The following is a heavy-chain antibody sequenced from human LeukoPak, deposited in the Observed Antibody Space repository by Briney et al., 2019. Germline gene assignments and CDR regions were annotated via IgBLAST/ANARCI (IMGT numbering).Heavy chain of an antibody. Sequence: SSETLSLTCTVSGGSISDYYWSWIRQPPGKGLEWIGYSHNSGSTNYNPSLRSRVTMSVDTSKNHFSLKVTSVTAADTAVYYCARLPGCSGSSCFRAFDMWGQGTMVTVSS. V-gene: IGHV4-59*08. J-gene: IGHJ3*02. D-gene: IGHD2-15*01. CDR3: ARLPGCSGSSCFRAFDM. CDR1: GGSISDYY. CDR2: SHNSGST.